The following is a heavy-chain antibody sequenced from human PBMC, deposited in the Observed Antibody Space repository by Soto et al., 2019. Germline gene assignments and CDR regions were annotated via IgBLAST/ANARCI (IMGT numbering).Heavy chain of an antibody. V-gene: IGHV3-30*03. D-gene: IGHD2-21*02. CDR1: GFTFSSYG. Sequence: PWASLPLSCAPSGFTFSSYGTHWVRQAPGKGLEWVAAISYDGTNKYYADSVKGRFTISRDNSEHTLYLQMNSLRTEDTAIFYCAIDAQCRDGDCSVAYYRGRGTFVTVSA. J-gene: IGHJ4*02. CDR3: AIDAQCRDGDCSVAYY. CDR2: ISYDGTNK.